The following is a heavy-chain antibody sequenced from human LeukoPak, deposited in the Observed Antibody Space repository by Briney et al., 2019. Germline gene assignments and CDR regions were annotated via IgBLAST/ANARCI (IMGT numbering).Heavy chain of an antibody. Sequence: GESLKISCKGSGYSFTNYWIGWVRQMPGKGLEWMGIIYPGDSDTRYSPSFQGQVTISADKSISTAYLQWSSLKASDTAMYYCARQGMTIPKGNAFDIWGQGTMVTVSS. J-gene: IGHJ3*02. CDR1: GYSFTNYW. CDR3: ARQGMTIPKGNAFDI. CDR2: IYPGDSDT. D-gene: IGHD4/OR15-4a*01. V-gene: IGHV5-51*01.